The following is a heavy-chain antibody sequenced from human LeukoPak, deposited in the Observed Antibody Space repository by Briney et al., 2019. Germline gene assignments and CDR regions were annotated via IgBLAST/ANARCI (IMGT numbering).Heavy chain of an antibody. CDR2: IYYTGST. V-gene: IGHV4-39*01. CDR1: GGSVSSTEFY. Sequence: SETLSLTCTVSGGSVSSTEFYWGWIRQPPGKGLQWIGNIYYTGSTYYNPSLNSRVAMSVDTSQNQFSLKMASVTAADTADCARLSKGRYFDYIFDNWGQGTLATVSS. D-gene: IGHD3-9*01. J-gene: IGHJ4*02. CDR3: ARLSKGRYFDYIFDN.